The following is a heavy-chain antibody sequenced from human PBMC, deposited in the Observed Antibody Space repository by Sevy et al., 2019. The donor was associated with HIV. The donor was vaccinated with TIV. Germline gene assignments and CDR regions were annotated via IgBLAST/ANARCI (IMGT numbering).Heavy chain of an antibody. V-gene: IGHV3-53*01. J-gene: IGHJ6*02. CDR3: ARDRNTAMVIGMDV. CDR2: IYSGGST. Sequence: GGSLRLSCAASGFIVSSNYMSWVRQAPGKGLEWVSVIYSGGSTYYADSVKGRFTISRDNSKNTLYLQMNSLGAEDTAVYYCARDRNTAMVIGMDVWGQGTTVTVSS. D-gene: IGHD5-18*01. CDR1: GFIVSSNY.